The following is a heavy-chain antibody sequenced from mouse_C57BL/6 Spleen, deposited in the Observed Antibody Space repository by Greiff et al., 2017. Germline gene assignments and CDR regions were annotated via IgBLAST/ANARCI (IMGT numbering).Heavy chain of an antibody. V-gene: IGHV5-17*01. Sequence: EVKLVESGGGLVKPGGSLKLSCAASGFTFSDYGMHWVRQAPEKGLERVAYISSGSSTIYYADTVKGRFTISRDNAKNTLFLQMTSLRSEDTAMYYCARPSDAHYGSMAYWGQGTLVTVSA. CDR3: ARPSDAHYGSMAY. J-gene: IGHJ3*01. CDR2: ISSGSSTI. D-gene: IGHD1-1*01. CDR1: GFTFSDYG.